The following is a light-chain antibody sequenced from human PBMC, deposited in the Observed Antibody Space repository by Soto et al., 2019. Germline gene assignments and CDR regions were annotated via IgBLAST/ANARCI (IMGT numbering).Light chain of an antibody. CDR3: SSYTSSSTLLYV. J-gene: IGLJ1*01. V-gene: IGLV2-14*01. CDR1: SIEVGGRDF. Sequence: QSALTQPASVSGSPGQSITISCTGTSIEVGGRDFVSWDQQHPGKAPKVMIYGVSNRPAGVSTRFSGSKSGNTASRTISGLQAGDEADYCCSSYTSSSTLLYVFGTGTKVTVL. CDR2: GVS.